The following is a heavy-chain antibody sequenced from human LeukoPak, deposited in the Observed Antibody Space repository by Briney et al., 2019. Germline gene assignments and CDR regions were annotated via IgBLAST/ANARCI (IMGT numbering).Heavy chain of an antibody. D-gene: IGHD4-17*01. Sequence: RRSLTLSCAASAFTFSSDTMNCVRHAQGNGLEWVSSIRTISSYIYYADSVKGRFTISRDNAKNSLYLQMNSLRAEDTAVYYCARDYGDYFDYWGQGTLVTVSS. CDR3: ARDYGDYFDY. V-gene: IGHV3-21*01. CDR1: AFTFSSDT. J-gene: IGHJ4*02. CDR2: IRTISSYI.